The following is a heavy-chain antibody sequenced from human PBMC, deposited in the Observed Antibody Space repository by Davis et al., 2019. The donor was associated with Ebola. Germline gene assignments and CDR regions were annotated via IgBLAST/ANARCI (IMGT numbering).Heavy chain of an antibody. CDR1: GFVFRNYV. J-gene: IGHJ3*01. CDR2: LGTSADT. V-gene: IGHV3-23*01. D-gene: IGHD6-19*01. Sequence: GESLKISCAASGFVFRNYVMSWVRQAPGKGLEWVSTLGTSADTYYADSVKGRFTISRDNSKNTLYLQMNGLRVEDTAIYYCAKDTSNVWFGVWGPGTMVTVSS. CDR3: AKDTSNVWFGV.